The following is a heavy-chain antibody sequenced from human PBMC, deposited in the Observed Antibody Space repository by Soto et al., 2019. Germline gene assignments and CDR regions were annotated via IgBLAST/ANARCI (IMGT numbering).Heavy chain of an antibody. J-gene: IGHJ3*02. D-gene: IGHD2-15*01. CDR1: VVSIGSQF. V-gene: IGHV4-59*11. CDR3: ARLQYTVVTALDI. Sequence: PSEALSLTVSVSVVSIGSQFWSWIRQAPGKGPELVGYIHHTVNTKYNPALKSRVTISMDTSKNQLSLQLSSATAADTAVYYCARLQYTVVTALDIWGQGTMVTVSS. CDR2: IHHTVNT.